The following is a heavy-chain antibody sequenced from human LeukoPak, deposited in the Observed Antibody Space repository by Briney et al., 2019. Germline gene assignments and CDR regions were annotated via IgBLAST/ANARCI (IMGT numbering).Heavy chain of an antibody. J-gene: IGHJ4*02. Sequence: PGGSLRLSCAASGFTFNTYTMNWVRQAPGKGLEWVSYISTSSSIIYYADSVKGRFIISRDTAKSSLYLQMTSLRDDDTAVYYCARGGYIDYWGQGTLVTVSS. V-gene: IGHV3-48*02. CDR3: ARGGYIDY. CDR1: GFTFNTYT. CDR2: ISTSSSII. D-gene: IGHD5-12*01.